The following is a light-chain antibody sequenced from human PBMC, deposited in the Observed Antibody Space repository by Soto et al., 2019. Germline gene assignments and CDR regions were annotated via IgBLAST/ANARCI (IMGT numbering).Light chain of an antibody. CDR3: QQYYSPWT. CDR1: QSVLYSSNNKNY. J-gene: IGKJ1*01. CDR2: WAS. Sequence: DIVLTQSPDSLAVSLGERATINCKSNQSVLYSSNNKNYLAWYQQKPGQSPKLLIYWASTRESGVPDRFSGSGSGTDFTLTISSLQAEDVAVYYCQQYYSPWTFGQGIKVEIK. V-gene: IGKV4-1*01.